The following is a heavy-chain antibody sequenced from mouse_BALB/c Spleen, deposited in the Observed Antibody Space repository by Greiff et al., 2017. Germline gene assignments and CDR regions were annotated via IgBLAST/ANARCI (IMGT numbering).Heavy chain of an antibody. CDR3: AYYYGSREDY. Sequence: DVQLQESGPGLVKPSQSLSLTCSVTGYSITSGYYWNWIRQFPGNKLEWMGYISYDGSNNYNPSLKNRISITRDTSKNQFFLKLNSVTTEDTATYYCAYYYGSREDYWGQGTTLTVSS. V-gene: IGHV3-6*02. CDR1: GYSITSGYY. J-gene: IGHJ2*01. D-gene: IGHD1-1*01. CDR2: ISYDGSN.